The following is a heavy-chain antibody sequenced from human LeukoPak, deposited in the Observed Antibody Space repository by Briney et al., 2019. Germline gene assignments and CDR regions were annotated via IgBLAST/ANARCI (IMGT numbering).Heavy chain of an antibody. CDR1: DGSISSSSYH. V-gene: IGHV4-39*07. J-gene: IGHJ3*02. CDR3: ARDLGYCSSTSCQKGAFDI. CDR2: IYYRGST. Sequence: SETLSLTCTVSDGSISSSSYHWGWIRQPPGKGLEWIASIYYRGSTYYNPSLKSRVTISVDTSKNQFSLKLSSVTAADTAVYYCARDLGYCSSTSCQKGAFDIWGQGTMVTVSS. D-gene: IGHD2-2*01.